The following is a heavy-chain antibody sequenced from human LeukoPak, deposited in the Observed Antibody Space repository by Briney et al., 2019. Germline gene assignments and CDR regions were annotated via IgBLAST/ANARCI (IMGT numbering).Heavy chain of an antibody. D-gene: IGHD6-19*01. CDR3: ARETVIAVADHSDYYYYYMDV. Sequence: GGSLRLSCAASGFTFSSYEMNWVRQAPGKGPEWVSYISSSGSTIYYADSVKGRFTISRDNAKNSLYLQMNSLRAEDTALYHCARETVIAVADHSDYYYYYMDVWGKGTTVTISS. CDR2: ISSSGSTI. V-gene: IGHV3-48*03. J-gene: IGHJ6*03. CDR1: GFTFSSYE.